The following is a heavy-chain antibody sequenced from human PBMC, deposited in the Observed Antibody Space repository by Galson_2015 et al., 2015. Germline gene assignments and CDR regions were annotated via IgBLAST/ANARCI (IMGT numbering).Heavy chain of an antibody. CDR1: GFTFSTYA. V-gene: IGHV3-30*01. J-gene: IGHJ4*02. CDR3: ARRPYCGDDCYSPYFDS. D-gene: IGHD2-21*01. Sequence: SLRLSCAASGFTFSTYAMHWVRQAPGKGLEWVAVISEDGSNKYYAGSVRGRSIISRDNSKNTLYLQMNSLSAEDTAVYYCARRPYCGDDCYSPYFDSWGQGTLVTVSS. CDR2: ISEDGSNK.